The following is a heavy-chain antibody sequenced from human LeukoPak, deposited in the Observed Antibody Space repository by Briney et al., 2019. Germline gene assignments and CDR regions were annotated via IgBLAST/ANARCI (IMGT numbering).Heavy chain of an antibody. CDR3: AKGGAVSSKSITMVRGTRRYYYYMDV. V-gene: IGHV3-23*01. CDR2: MSDSGTNT. D-gene: IGHD3-10*01. Sequence: GGSLRLSCGASGFTFSTYGMTWVRQAPGKGLEWVSGMSDSGTNTYYEDSVKGRFTISRDNSKNTLYLQMNSLRAEDTAVYYCAKGGAVSSKSITMVRGTRRYYYYMDVWGKGTTVTISS. CDR1: GFTFSTYG. J-gene: IGHJ6*03.